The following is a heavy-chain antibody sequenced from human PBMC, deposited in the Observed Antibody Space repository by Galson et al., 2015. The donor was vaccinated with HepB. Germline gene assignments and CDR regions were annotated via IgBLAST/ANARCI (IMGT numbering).Heavy chain of an antibody. Sequence: SLRLSCAASGFTFDDYAMHWVRQAPGKGLEWVSGISWNSGSIGYADSVKGRFTISRDNAKNSLYLQMNSLRAEDTALYYCAKDYASYRGTSSWYWYFDLWGRGSLVTVSS. CDR3: AKDYASYRGTSSWYWYFDL. CDR1: GFTFDDYA. D-gene: IGHD6-13*01. CDR2: ISWNSGSI. V-gene: IGHV3-9*01. J-gene: IGHJ2*01.